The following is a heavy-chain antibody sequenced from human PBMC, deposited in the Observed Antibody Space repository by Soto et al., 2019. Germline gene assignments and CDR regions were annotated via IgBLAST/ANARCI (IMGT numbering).Heavy chain of an antibody. D-gene: IGHD7-27*01. CDR2: IIPIFGTA. CDR3: ARDTGDGTFDF. V-gene: IGHV1-69*06. CDR1: GGTFSSYA. Sequence: SVKVSCKASGGTFSSYAISWVRQAPGQGLEWMGGIIPIFGTANYAQKFQDRVTISRDTSASTAYVELTSLRSEDTAVYYCARDTGDGTFDFWGQGTLVTVSS. J-gene: IGHJ4*02.